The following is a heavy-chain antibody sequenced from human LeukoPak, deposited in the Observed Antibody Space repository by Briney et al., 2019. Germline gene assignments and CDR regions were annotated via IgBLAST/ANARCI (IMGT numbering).Heavy chain of an antibody. Sequence: GGSLRLSCAASGFTVSSYWMHWVRQVPGKGLVWVSRMNVEGSVTSYADFVKGRFTISRDIAKNTLYPQMNTLTAEDTAVYYCARGFGGNSDFWGQGTLVTVSS. J-gene: IGHJ4*02. V-gene: IGHV3-74*01. CDR1: GFTVSSYW. CDR2: MNVEGSVT. D-gene: IGHD4-23*01. CDR3: ARGFGGNSDF.